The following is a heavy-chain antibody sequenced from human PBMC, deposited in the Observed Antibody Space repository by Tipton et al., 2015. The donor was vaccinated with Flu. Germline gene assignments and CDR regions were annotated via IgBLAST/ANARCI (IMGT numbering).Heavy chain of an antibody. CDR1: GYSFNTYG. Sequence: QLVQSGVEVKKPGASVKVSCKTSGYSFNTYGISWVRQAPGQGLEWMGWISAYTDNRNYAQRFQGRVTMTTDTSTNTAFMELRSLRSDDTAVYYCARDMPQGVVVIPPAKRFDFWGQGTLVTVSS. CDR3: ARDMPQGVVVIPPAKRFDF. V-gene: IGHV1-18*01. D-gene: IGHD2-2*01. CDR2: ISAYTDNR. J-gene: IGHJ4*02.